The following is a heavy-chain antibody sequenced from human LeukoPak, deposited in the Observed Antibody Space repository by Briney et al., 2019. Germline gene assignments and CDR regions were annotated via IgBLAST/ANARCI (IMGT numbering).Heavy chain of an antibody. V-gene: IGHV1-69*13. J-gene: IGHJ4*02. Sequence: ASVKVSCKASGGTFSSYAISWVRQAPGQGLGWMGGIIPIFGTANYAQKFQGRVTITADESTSTAYMELSSLRSEDTAVYYCARSRGVVEPFDYWGQGTLVTVSS. CDR2: IIPIFGTA. CDR1: GGTFSSYA. CDR3: ARSRGVVEPFDY. D-gene: IGHD2-2*01.